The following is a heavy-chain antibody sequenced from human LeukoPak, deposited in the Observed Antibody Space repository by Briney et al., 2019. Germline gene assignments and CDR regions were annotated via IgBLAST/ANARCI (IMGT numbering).Heavy chain of an antibody. D-gene: IGHD5-18*01. CDR3: ARDPGYSYGFVDY. CDR1: GYTFTGYY. Sequence: ASVKVSCKASGYTFTGYYMHWVRQAPGQGLEWMGWINPNSGGTNYAQKFQGRVTMTRDASISTAYMELSRLRSDDTAVYYCARDPGYSYGFVDYWGQGTLVTVSS. CDR2: INPNSGGT. J-gene: IGHJ4*02. V-gene: IGHV1-2*02.